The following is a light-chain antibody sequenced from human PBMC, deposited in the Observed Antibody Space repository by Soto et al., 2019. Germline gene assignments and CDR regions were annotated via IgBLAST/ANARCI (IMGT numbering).Light chain of an antibody. CDR1: QSVYVN. V-gene: IGKV3-20*01. CDR3: QQYSGSPFT. J-gene: IGKJ3*01. CDR2: DAS. Sequence: EIVLTQSPGTLSLSPGEGATLSCRASQSVYVNLAWYQQKPGQPPRLLIYDASTRATDIPDRFSGSGSDTDFALTISRLEPEDFAVYYCQQYSGSPFTFGPGTKVNIK.